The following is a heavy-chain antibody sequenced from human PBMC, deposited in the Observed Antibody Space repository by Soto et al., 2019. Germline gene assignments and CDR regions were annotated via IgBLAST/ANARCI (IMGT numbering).Heavy chain of an antibody. CDR1: GFTFDDCV. CDR3: RVAGGMSEADY. Sequence: PGGSLRLSCAASGFTFDDCVMHWVRQAPGKGLEWVSGISWNSGTIGYADSVKGRFTISRDNAKNSLYLQMNSLRAEDTALYYCRVAGGMSEADYWGQGTLVTVSS. CDR2: ISWNSGTI. D-gene: IGHD6-19*01. V-gene: IGHV3-9*01. J-gene: IGHJ4*02.